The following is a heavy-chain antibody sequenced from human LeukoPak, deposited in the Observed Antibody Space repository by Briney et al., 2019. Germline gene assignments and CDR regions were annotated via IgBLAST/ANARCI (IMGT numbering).Heavy chain of an antibody. J-gene: IGHJ4*02. CDR3: AKDLVPSTVETPFDF. D-gene: IGHD4-23*01. Sequence: GGSLRLSCAASGFTFSSYAMHWVRQAPGRGLDWVSVISDSGGRKYYADSVKGRFTISRDNSENTLYLQMKSLRAEDTAVYYCAKDLVPSTVETPFDFWGQGTGVTVS. CDR1: GFTFSSYA. CDR2: ISDSGGRK. V-gene: IGHV3-23*01.